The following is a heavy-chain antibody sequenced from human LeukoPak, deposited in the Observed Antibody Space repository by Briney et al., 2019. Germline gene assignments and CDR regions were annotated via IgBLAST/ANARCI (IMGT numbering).Heavy chain of an antibody. CDR1: GFTFINYA. CDR2: ISGSGGTT. V-gene: IGHV3-23*01. Sequence: GGSLRLSCAASGFTFINYAMTWVRQAPGKGLEWVSAISGSGGTTYYADSVRGRFTISIDNSKNTLYLQMNSLRAEDTAVYYCAKGLINDWSALEYWGQGTLVTVSS. D-gene: IGHD3-9*01. CDR3: AKGLINDWSALEY. J-gene: IGHJ4*02.